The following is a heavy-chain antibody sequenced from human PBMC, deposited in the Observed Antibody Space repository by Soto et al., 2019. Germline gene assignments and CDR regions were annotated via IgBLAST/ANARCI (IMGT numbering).Heavy chain of an antibody. CDR2: ITGSAGST. J-gene: IGHJ4*02. CDR1: GFTFGSYA. Sequence: GGSLRLSCAASGFTFGSYAMSWVRQAPGKGLEWVSTITGSAGSTYSADSVKGRFTISRDNSENTLYLQMNSLRAEDTAVYYCAKSAGKGGLAAPIDYWGQGSLVTVSS. V-gene: IGHV3-23*01. CDR3: AKSAGKGGLAAPIDY. D-gene: IGHD6-13*01.